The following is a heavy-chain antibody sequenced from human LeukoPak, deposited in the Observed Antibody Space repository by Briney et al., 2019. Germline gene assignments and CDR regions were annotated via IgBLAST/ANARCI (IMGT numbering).Heavy chain of an antibody. D-gene: IGHD1-1*01. J-gene: IGHJ3*01. CDR2: TAISGNR. CDR1: GFTLSSHD. Sequence: PGGSLRLSCAASGFTLSSHDMHWGRQASGKGLEWVSATAISGNRYYSRSVKGRFTISRANGKNALYLQMNSLRAEDTALYVCARESSITSGTTGETFDFWGQGTTVTVSS. V-gene: IGHV3-13*01. CDR3: ARESSITSGTTGETFDF.